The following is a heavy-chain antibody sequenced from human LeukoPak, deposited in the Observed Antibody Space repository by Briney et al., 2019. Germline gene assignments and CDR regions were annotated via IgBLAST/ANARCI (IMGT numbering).Heavy chain of an antibody. J-gene: IGHJ3*02. CDR2: INSDGSST. CDR1: GFTFSSYW. CDR3: ARDATPRYNRNDDAFDI. V-gene: IGHV3-74*01. D-gene: IGHD1-20*01. Sequence: PGGSLRLSCAASGFTFSSYWMHWVRQAPGKGLVWVSRINSDGSSTSYADSVKGRFTISRDNAKNTLYLQMNSLRAEDTAVYYCARDATPRYNRNDDAFDIWGQGTMVTVSS.